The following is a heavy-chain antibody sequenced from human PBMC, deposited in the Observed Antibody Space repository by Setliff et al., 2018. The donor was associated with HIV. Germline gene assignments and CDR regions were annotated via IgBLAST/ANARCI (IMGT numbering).Heavy chain of an antibody. J-gene: IGHJ4*02. Sequence: PSETLSLTCAIPDQLISSGNYWGWIRQPPGRGLEWIGSVHDSGNTYYKPALESRAAISLDTSMNQFSLKLSSVTAADTAVYHCARGQLRYLANDYYFDYWGQGTLVTVSS. D-gene: IGHD3-9*01. CDR2: VHDSGNT. CDR1: DQLISSGNY. CDR3: ARGQLRYLANDYYFDY. V-gene: IGHV4-38-2*01.